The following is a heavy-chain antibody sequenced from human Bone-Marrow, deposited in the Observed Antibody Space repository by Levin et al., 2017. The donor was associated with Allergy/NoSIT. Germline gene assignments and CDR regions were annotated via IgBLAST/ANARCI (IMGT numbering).Heavy chain of an antibody. J-gene: IGHJ4*02. CDR1: GFPFSDAW. Sequence: GGSLRLSCAASGFPFSDAWMNWVRQAPGKGLEWVGLIKSKSDGGTTEYAAPVKGRFTISRDDSKNTLYLQLNSLKTEDTAVYYCSGSSWYRSTSDYWGRGTLLTVSS. V-gene: IGHV3-15*01. CDR3: SGSSWYRSTSDY. CDR2: IKSKSDGGTT. D-gene: IGHD6-13*01.